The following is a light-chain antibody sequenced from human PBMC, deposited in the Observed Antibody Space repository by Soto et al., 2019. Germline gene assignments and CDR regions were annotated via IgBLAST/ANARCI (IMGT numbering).Light chain of an antibody. Sequence: SYELTQPPSVSVSPGQTARITCSGDALPKQYAYWYQQKPGQAPVVVIYKDNGRPSGIPERFSGSSSGTTVTLTISGVQAXXEXXYYCQSSDSSGRYPYVFGTGTKLTVL. CDR1: ALPKQY. CDR3: QSSDSSGRYPYV. J-gene: IGLJ1*01. CDR2: KDN. V-gene: IGLV3-25*02.